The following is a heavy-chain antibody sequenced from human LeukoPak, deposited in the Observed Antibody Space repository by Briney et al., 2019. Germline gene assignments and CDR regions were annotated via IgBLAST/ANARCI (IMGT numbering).Heavy chain of an antibody. D-gene: IGHD6-19*01. V-gene: IGHV3-23*01. CDR3: AREIAVAAQYFDY. CDR1: GFTFSNYA. CDR2: ISGSGGST. J-gene: IGHJ4*02. Sequence: GGSLRLSCAASGFTFSNYAMSWVRQAPGKGLEWVSVISGSGGSTYYADSVKGRFTISRDNSKNTLYLQMNSLRAEDTAVYYCAREIAVAAQYFDYWGQGTLVTVSS.